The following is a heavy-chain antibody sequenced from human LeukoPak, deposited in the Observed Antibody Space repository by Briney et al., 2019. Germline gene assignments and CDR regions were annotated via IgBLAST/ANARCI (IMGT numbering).Heavy chain of an antibody. CDR3: AKVYYCSGGSCYSRYFDY. D-gene: IGHD2-15*01. CDR2: ISGSGGST. Sequence: GGSPRLSCAASGFTFSSYAMSWVRQAPGKGLEWVSAISGSGGSTYYADSVKGRFTISRDNSKNTLYLQMNSLRAEDTAVYYCAKVYYCSGGSCYSRYFDYWGQGTLVTVSS. V-gene: IGHV3-23*01. CDR1: GFTFSSYA. J-gene: IGHJ4*02.